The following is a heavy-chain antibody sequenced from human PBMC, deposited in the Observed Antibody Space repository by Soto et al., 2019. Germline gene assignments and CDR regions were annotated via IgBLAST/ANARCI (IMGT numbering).Heavy chain of an antibody. CDR2: ISGSGGST. CDR3: AKDPPYNWNEVDDAFDI. V-gene: IGHV3-23*01. J-gene: IGHJ3*02. CDR1: GFTFSSYA. Sequence: EVQLLESGGGLVQPGGSLRLSCAASGFTFSSYAMSWVRQAPGKGLEWVSAISGSGGSTYYADSVKGRFTISRDNSKNTLYLQMNSLRAEDTAVYYCAKDPPYNWNEVDDAFDIWGQGTMVTVSS. D-gene: IGHD1-20*01.